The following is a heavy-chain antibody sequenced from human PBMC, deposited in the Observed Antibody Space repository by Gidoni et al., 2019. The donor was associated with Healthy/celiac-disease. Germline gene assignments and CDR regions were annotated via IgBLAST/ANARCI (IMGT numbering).Heavy chain of an antibody. D-gene: IGHD6-13*01. V-gene: IGHV3-23*01. CDR3: AKGPSVSSWLDY. CDR1: GFTFSSYA. Sequence: EVQLLESGGGVVQPGGSRRLYCAASGFTFSSYAMSLVRPGPGKGLEWVSAISGSGGSTYYADSVKGRFTISSDNSKNTLYLQMNSLRAEDTAVYYCAKGPSVSSWLDYWGQGTLVTVSS. J-gene: IGHJ4*02. CDR2: ISGSGGST.